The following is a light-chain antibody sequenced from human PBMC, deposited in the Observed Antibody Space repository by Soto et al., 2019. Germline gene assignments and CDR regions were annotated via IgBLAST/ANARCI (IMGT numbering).Light chain of an antibody. J-gene: IGKJ2*01. Sequence: AIQMTHSPSSLSASVEHRDPITSRASQGIRNDVAWYQQRPGKAPKLLIYAASSLQSGVSSRFSGSGSGTDFTLAISSLQPEDFATYYCLQDYYYAYTVGQGTKLEIK. CDR3: LQDYYYAYT. V-gene: IGKV1-6*01. CDR1: QGIRND. CDR2: AAS.